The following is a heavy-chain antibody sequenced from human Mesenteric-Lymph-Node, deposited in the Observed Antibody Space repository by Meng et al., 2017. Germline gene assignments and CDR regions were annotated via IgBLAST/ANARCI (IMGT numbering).Heavy chain of an antibody. V-gene: IGHV1-18*01. CDR3: ARVEVGITSGDY. Sequence: QAQRVQSGGEVKKPGASVKVSCKASGYTFTNYGITWVRQAPGQGLEWMGWISAYNGNTNYVQTLQGRLTMTTDTSTSTAYMELRSLRSDDTAVYYCARVEVGITSGDYWGQGTLVTVSS. CDR2: ISAYNGNT. CDR1: GYTFTNYG. D-gene: IGHD1-26*01. J-gene: IGHJ4*02.